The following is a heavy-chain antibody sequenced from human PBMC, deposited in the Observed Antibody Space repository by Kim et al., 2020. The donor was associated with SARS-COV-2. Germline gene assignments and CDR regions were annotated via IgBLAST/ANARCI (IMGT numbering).Heavy chain of an antibody. D-gene: IGHD3-16*02. CDR3: ARGRVITFGGVIVINYFDY. J-gene: IGHJ4*02. CDR1: GGSFSGYY. V-gene: IGHV4-34*01. CDR2: INHSGST. Sequence: SETLSLTCAVYGGSFSGYYWSWIRQPPGKGLEWIGEINHSGSTNYNPSLKSRVTISVDTSKNQFSLKLSSVTAADTAVYYCARGRVITFGGVIVINYFDYWGQGTLVTVSS.